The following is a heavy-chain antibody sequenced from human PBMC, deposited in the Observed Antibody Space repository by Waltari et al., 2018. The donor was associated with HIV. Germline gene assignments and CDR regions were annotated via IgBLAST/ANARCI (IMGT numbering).Heavy chain of an antibody. J-gene: IGHJ6*02. CDR1: GFTFSSYA. D-gene: IGHD3-10*01. V-gene: IGHV3-23*01. CDR3: AKSQGSGTYYYGMDV. Sequence: EVQLLESGGGLVQPGGSLRLSCAASGFTFSSYAMSWVRQAPGKGLEWVSAIRGSGGSTYYADSVKGRFTISRDNSKNTLYLQMNSLRAEDTAVYYCAKSQGSGTYYYGMDVWGQGTTVTVSS. CDR2: IRGSGGST.